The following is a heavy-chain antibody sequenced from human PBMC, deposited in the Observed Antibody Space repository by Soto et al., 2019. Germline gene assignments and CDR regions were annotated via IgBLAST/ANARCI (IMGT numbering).Heavy chain of an antibody. V-gene: IGHV4-4*02. CDR3: ASRDPGTSVDY. D-gene: IGHD1-7*01. J-gene: IGHJ4*02. Sequence: SETLSLTCAVSGGSFTSNNWWTWVRQPPGQGLEWIGEIYRTGGTNYNPSLKSRVTISLDKSENQFSLKVTSLTAADTAVYYCASRDPGTSVDYWGQGTLVTVSS. CDR2: IYRTGGT. CDR1: GGSFTSNNW.